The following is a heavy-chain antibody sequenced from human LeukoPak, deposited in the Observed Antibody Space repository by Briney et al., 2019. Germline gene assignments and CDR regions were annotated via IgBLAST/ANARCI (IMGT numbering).Heavy chain of an antibody. CDR3: ARDRSSYYDFWSGTQADAFDI. J-gene: IGHJ3*02. CDR1: GGSISSYY. D-gene: IGHD3-3*01. V-gene: IGHV4-59*01. Sequence: SETLSLTCTVSGGSISSYYWSWLRQPPGKGLEWLGYIYYSGSTNYNPSLKSRVTISVDTSKNQFSLKLSSVTAADTAVYYCARDRSSYYDFWSGTQADAFDIWGQGTMVTVSS. CDR2: IYYSGST.